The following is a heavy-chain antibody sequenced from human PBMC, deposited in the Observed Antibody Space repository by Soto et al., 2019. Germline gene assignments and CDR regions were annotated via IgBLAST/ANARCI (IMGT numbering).Heavy chain of an antibody. CDR2: IYYSGST. D-gene: IGHD3-3*01. CDR3: ARQVLRSSPFDP. V-gene: IGHV4-39*01. Sequence: QLQLQESGPGLVKPSETLSLTCTVSGGSISSSSYYWGWIRQPPGKGLEWIGSIYYSGSTYYTPSLKSRVTISVDTSKNQFSLKLSSVTAADTAVYYCARQVLRSSPFDPWGQGTLVTVSS. CDR1: GGSISSSSYY. J-gene: IGHJ5*02.